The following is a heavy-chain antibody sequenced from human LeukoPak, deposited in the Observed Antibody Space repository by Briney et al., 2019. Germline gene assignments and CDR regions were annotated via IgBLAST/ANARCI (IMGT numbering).Heavy chain of an antibody. CDR1: GGTFSSYA. J-gene: IGHJ6*03. D-gene: IGHD2-2*01. CDR2: IIPIFGTA. Sequence: SVKVSCKASGGTFSSYAISWVRQAPGQGLEWMGGIIPIFGTANYAQKFQGRVTITADESTSTAYMELSSLRSEDTAVYYCARGICYARYYYYMDVWGKGTTVTVSS. V-gene: IGHV1-69*01. CDR3: ARGICYARYYYYMDV.